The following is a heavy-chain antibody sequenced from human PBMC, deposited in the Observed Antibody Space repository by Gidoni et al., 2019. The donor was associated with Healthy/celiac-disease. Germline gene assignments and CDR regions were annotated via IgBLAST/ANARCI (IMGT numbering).Heavy chain of an antibody. Sequence: QLQLQESGPGLVKPSETLSLTCTVSGGSISSSSYYWGWIRQPPGKGLEWIGSIYYSGSTYDNPSIKSRVTISVDTTKNQFSLKLSSVTAADTAVYYCARHRNQPPRPFDYWGQGTLVTVSS. CDR2: IYYSGST. CDR1: GGSISSSSYY. CDR3: ARHRNQPPRPFDY. V-gene: IGHV4-39*01. J-gene: IGHJ4*02. D-gene: IGHD2-2*01.